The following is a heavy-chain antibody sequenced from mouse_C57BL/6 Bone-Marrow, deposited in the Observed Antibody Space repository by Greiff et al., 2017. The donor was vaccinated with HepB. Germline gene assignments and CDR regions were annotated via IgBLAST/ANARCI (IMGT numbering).Heavy chain of an antibody. CDR3: SRDYGNFPYWYFDV. Sequence: QVQLQQSDAELVKPGASVKISCKVSGYTFTDHTIHWMKQRPEQGLEWIGYIYPRDGSTKYHEKFKGKATVTADKYSSTAYMQRNSLTSADSAVYFCSRDYGNFPYWYFDVWGSGTTVTVSS. D-gene: IGHD2-1*01. CDR2: IYPRDGST. V-gene: IGHV1-78*01. J-gene: IGHJ1*01. CDR1: GYTFTDHT.